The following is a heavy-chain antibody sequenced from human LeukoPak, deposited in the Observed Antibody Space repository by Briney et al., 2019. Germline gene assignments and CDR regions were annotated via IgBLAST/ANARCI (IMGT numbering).Heavy chain of an antibody. J-gene: IGHJ3*02. CDR3: ATSRPGVFWSGYYFRRDAFDI. Sequence: ASVKVSCKVSGYTLTELSMHWVRQAPGKGLEWMGGFNPEDGETIYAQKFQGRVTMTEDTSTDTAYMELSSLRSEDTAVYYCATSRPGVFWSGYYFRRDAFDIWGQGTMVTVSS. CDR2: FNPEDGET. D-gene: IGHD3-3*01. CDR1: GYTLTELS. V-gene: IGHV1-24*01.